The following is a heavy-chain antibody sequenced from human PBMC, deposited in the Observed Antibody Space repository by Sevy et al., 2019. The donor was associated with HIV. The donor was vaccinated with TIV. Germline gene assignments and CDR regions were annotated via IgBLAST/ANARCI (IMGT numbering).Heavy chain of an antibody. D-gene: IGHD6-13*01. CDR2: IKSKTDGGTT. Sequence: GGSLRLSGAASGFTFSNAWMSWVRQAPGKGLEWVGRIKSKTDGGTTDYAAPVKGRFTISRDDSKNTLYLQMNSLKTEATAVYYYTTTIAAGGTGDYYYGMDVWGQGTTVTVSS. CDR1: GFTFSNAW. V-gene: IGHV3-15*01. J-gene: IGHJ6*02. CDR3: TTTIAAGGTGDYYYGMDV.